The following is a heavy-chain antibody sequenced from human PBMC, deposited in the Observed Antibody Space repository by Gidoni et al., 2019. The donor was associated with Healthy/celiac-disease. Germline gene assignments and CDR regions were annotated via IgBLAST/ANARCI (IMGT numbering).Heavy chain of an antibody. V-gene: IGHV3-30*04. CDR2: ISYDGSNK. J-gene: IGHJ4*02. CDR1: GFTFSSYA. CDR3: ARDRPSSSWYGGVDY. Sequence: QVQLVESGGGVVQPGRSLRLSCAASGFTFSSYAMHWVRQAPGKGLEWVAVISYDGSNKYYADSVKGRFTISRDNSKNTLYLQMNSLRAEDTAVYYCARDRPSSSWYGGVDYWGQGTLVTVSS. D-gene: IGHD6-13*01.